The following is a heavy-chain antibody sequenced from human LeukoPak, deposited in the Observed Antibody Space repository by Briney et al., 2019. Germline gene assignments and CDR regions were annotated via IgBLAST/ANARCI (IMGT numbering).Heavy chain of an antibody. Sequence: PGRSLRLSCAASGFTFSSYGMHWVRQAPGKGLEWVAVIWYDGSNKYYADSVKARFTISRDNSKNTLYLQMNSLIAEDTAVYSCAIEIAVAGRDYWGQGTLVTVSS. CDR2: IWYDGSNK. CDR1: GFTFSSYG. J-gene: IGHJ4*02. D-gene: IGHD6-19*01. V-gene: IGHV3-33*01. CDR3: AIEIAVAGRDY.